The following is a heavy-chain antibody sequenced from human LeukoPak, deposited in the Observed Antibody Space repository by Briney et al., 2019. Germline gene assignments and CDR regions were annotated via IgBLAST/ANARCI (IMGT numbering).Heavy chain of an antibody. CDR1: GYTLTELS. Sequence: ASVKVSCKVSGYTLTELSMHWVRQAPGKGLEWMGGFDPEDGETIYAQKFQGRVTMTEDTSTDTAYMELSSLRSEDTAVYYCATVPYDSSGYYYVPFDYWGQGTLVTVSS. CDR3: ATVPYDSSGYYYVPFDY. CDR2: FDPEDGET. V-gene: IGHV1-24*01. J-gene: IGHJ4*02. D-gene: IGHD3-22*01.